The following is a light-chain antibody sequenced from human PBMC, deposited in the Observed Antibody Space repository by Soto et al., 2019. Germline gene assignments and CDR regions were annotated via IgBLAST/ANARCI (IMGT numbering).Light chain of an antibody. V-gene: IGLV2-23*01. CDR3: CSYAGSSTFWV. CDR2: EGS. J-gene: IGLJ1*01. Sequence: QSVLTQPASVSWSPGQSITISCTGTSSDVGSYNLVSWYQQHPGKAPKLMIYEGSKRPSGVSNRFSGSKSGNTASLTISGLQAEDEADYYCCSYAGSSTFWVFGTGTKVTVL. CDR1: SSDVGSYNL.